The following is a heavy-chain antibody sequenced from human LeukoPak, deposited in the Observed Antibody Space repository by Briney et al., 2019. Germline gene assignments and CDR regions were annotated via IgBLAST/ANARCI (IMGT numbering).Heavy chain of an antibody. CDR2: MNPNSGNT. J-gene: IGHJ6*03. D-gene: IGHD3-16*01. Sequence: VKVSCKASGYTFTGYYMHWVRQAPGQGLEWMGWMNPNSGNTGYAQKFQGRVTITRNTSISTAYMELSSLRSEDTAVYYCARGVNTYLWFGGDYMDVWGKGSTVTVSS. CDR3: ARGVNTYLWFGGDYMDV. CDR1: GYTFTGYY. V-gene: IGHV1-8*03.